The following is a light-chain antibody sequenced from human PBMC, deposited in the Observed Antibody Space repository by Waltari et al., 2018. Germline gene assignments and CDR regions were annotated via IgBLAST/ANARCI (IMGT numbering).Light chain of an antibody. CDR1: QSGSGSY. Sequence: EIVLTQSPDTLSLSPGERATLSCRASQSGSGSYLAWYQQKPGQAPRLLISDASSRATDIRDRFSGSGSGTDFTLTISRLEPEDFAVYYCQQYGTSPTWTFGQGTKVEIK. CDR3: QQYGTSPTWT. CDR2: DAS. V-gene: IGKV3-20*01. J-gene: IGKJ1*01.